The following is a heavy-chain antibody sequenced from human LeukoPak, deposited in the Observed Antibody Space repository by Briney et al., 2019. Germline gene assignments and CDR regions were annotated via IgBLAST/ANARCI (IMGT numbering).Heavy chain of an antibody. J-gene: IGHJ6*02. D-gene: IGHD1-1*01. Sequence: SETLSLTCTVSGGSISSYYWSWIRQPPGKGLEWIGYIYYSGSTNYNPSLKSRLTISVDTSKNQFSLKLSSVTAADTAVYYCARVAYFPPFWNGPPELFYYYYGMDVWGQGTTVTVSS. CDR1: GGSISSYY. CDR3: ARVAYFPPFWNGPPELFYYYYGMDV. V-gene: IGHV4-59*01. CDR2: IYYSGST.